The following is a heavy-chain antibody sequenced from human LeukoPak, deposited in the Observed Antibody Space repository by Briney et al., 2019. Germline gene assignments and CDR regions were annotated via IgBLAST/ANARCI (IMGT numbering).Heavy chain of an antibody. J-gene: IGHJ6*02. V-gene: IGHV4-34*01. Sequence: SETLSLTCAVYGGSFSGYYWSWVRQPPGKGLEWIGEINHSGSTNYNPSLKSRVTISVDTSKNQFSLKLSSVTAADTAVYYCARVFEGTTGTTNSYYGMDVWGQGTTVTVSS. CDR3: ARVFEGTTGTTNSYYGMDV. D-gene: IGHD1-1*01. CDR1: GGSFSGYY. CDR2: INHSGST.